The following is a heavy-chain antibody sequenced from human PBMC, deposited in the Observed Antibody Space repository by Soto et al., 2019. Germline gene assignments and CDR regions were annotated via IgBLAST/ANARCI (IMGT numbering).Heavy chain of an antibody. Sequence: GVCLRLSCAAAGFTCSDYAMHWVRQAPGKGLEWVAVVSHDGRNTHYADSVKGRFTISRDSSKNTVSLEMTSLRAEDTAVYYCAKGGRQWLVTSDFNYWGQGALVTVSS. CDR1: GFTCSDYA. CDR2: VSHDGRNT. J-gene: IGHJ4*02. D-gene: IGHD6-19*01. V-gene: IGHV3-30*18. CDR3: AKGGRQWLVTSDFNY.